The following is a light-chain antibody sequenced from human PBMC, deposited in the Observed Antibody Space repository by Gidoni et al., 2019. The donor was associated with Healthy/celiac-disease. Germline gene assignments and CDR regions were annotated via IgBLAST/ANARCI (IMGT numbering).Light chain of an antibody. Sequence: EIVLTQSPATLSLSPGERATLSCRASQSVSSYLAWYQQKPGQAPRLLIYDASNRATGIPARFSGRVSGTAFTLTISSLEPADFAVYYCQQRSNWLYTFGQGTKLEIQ. V-gene: IGKV3-11*01. CDR1: QSVSSY. CDR2: DAS. J-gene: IGKJ2*01. CDR3: QQRSNWLYT.